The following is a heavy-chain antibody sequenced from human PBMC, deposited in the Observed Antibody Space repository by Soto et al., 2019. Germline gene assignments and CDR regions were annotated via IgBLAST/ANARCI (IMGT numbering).Heavy chain of an antibody. V-gene: IGHV1-58*01. Sequence: AVKVSCKASGVTFTSSAVQWVRQARGQRLEWIGWIVVGSGNTNYAQKFQERVTITRDMSTSTAYMELSSLRSEDTAVYYCAAPNRYNWNLAYYYYGMDVWGQGTTVTVSS. CDR2: IVVGSGNT. CDR1: GVTFTSSA. D-gene: IGHD1-20*01. CDR3: AAPNRYNWNLAYYYYGMDV. J-gene: IGHJ6*02.